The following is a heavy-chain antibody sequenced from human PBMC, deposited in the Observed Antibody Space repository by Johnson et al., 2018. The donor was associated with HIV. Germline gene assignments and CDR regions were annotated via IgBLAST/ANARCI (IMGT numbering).Heavy chain of an antibody. V-gene: IGHV3-23*04. CDR1: GFTLSNYG. D-gene: IGHD3-16*01. J-gene: IGHJ3*02. CDR3: AKYYDNVWGSYGGAFDI. Sequence: VHLVESGGGVVQPGRSLTLSCEASGFTLSNYGMHWVRQAPGKGLEWVSAISGSGGSTYYADSVKGRFTIPRDNSKNTLYLQINSLRAEDTAIYYCAKYYDNVWGSYGGAFDIWGQGTMVTVSS. CDR2: ISGSGGST.